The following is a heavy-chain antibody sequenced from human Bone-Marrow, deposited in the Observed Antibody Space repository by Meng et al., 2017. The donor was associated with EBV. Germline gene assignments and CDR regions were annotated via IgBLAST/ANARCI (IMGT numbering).Heavy chain of an antibody. J-gene: IGHJ4*02. CDR3: ARAEDYGDFDY. D-gene: IGHD4-17*01. CDR2: IYHSGST. CDR1: NVSISSGDYS. Sequence: QLQLQESGPGLVKPSQTLSLTCAVSNVSISSGDYSWSWIRQPPGKGLEWIGYIYHSGSTYYNPFLKSRVTISVDRSKNHFSLRLSSVTAADTAVYYCARAEDYGDFDYWGQGTLVTVSS. V-gene: IGHV4-30-2*01.